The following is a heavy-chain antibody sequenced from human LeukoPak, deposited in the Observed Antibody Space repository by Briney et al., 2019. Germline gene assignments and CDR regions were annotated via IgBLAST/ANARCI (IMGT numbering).Heavy chain of an antibody. Sequence: SSETLSLTCTVSGGSISSYYWSWIRQPAGKGLEWIGRIYTSGSTNYNPSLKSRVTMSVDTSKNQFSLKLSSVTAADTAVYYCAREGILWFGELPGLDYWGQGTLVTVSS. CDR2: IYTSGST. CDR1: GGSISSYY. J-gene: IGHJ4*02. CDR3: AREGILWFGELPGLDY. V-gene: IGHV4-4*07. D-gene: IGHD3-10*01.